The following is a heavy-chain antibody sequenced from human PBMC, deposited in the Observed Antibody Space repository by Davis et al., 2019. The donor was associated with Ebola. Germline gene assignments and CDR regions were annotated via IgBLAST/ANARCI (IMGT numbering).Heavy chain of an antibody. J-gene: IGHJ3*02. CDR1: GFTFSSYW. CDR3: ACSGSYRLSGAFDI. V-gene: IGHV3-7*01. Sequence: PGGSLRLSCAASGFTFSSYWMSWVRQAPGKGLEWVANIKQDGSEKYYADSVKGRFTISRDNSKNTLYLQMNSLRAEDTAVYYCACSGSYRLSGAFDIWGQGTMVTVSS. CDR2: IKQDGSEK. D-gene: IGHD1-26*01.